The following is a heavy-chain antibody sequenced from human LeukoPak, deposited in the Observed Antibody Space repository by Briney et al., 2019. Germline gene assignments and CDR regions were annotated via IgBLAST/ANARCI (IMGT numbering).Heavy chain of an antibody. CDR2: ITSRGYYT. CDR3: ARVSKAANPTSDSPWFDP. CDR1: GFTYSDYY. V-gene: IGHV3-11*05. D-gene: IGHD2-15*01. J-gene: IGHJ5*02. Sequence: PGGPLRLSCAASGFTYSDYYMSWLRQAPGKGLEWASYITSRGYYTNYGDSVKGRFTMSRDNAKKPLYLQMDSLRAEDTAVYYCARVSKAANPTSDSPWFDPWGQGTLVTVSS.